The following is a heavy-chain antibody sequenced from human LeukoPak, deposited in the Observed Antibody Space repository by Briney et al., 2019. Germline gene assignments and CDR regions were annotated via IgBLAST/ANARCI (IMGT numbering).Heavy chain of an antibody. V-gene: IGHV3-7*03. CDR2: IKQDGSEK. Sequence: GGSLRLSCVDSGFTFSNYWMTWVRQAPGKGLEWVANIKQDGSEKYYGDSVKGRFTISRDNAKNSLYLQMNSLRVEDTAVYYCPRSPLYGMDVWGQGTTVTVAS. CDR3: PRSPLYGMDV. CDR1: GFTFSNYW. J-gene: IGHJ6*02.